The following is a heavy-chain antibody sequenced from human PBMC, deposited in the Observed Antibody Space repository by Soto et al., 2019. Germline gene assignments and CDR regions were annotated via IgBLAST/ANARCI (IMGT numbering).Heavy chain of an antibody. D-gene: IGHD4-17*01. Sequence: ASVNFSCRASGYTLTSHAIIWVRHAAGQGLEWMGGMNPNSGNTGYAQKFQGRVTMTRNTSISTAYMELSSLRSEDTAVYYCAREMTTVILYDYWGQGTLVTVS. CDR1: GYTLTSHA. J-gene: IGHJ4*02. CDR3: AREMTTVILYDY. V-gene: IGHV1-8*01. CDR2: MNPNSGNT.